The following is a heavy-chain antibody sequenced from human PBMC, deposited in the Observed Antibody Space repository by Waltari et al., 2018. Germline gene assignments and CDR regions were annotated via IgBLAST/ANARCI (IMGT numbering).Heavy chain of an antibody. Sequence: QVHLVESGGGVVQPGRSLRLSCAALGFTFSSYGMHWVRQAPGKGLEWVAVICYDVSNKLYADSVKGRFTISRDNSKNTLYLQMNSLRAEDTAVYYCARNDYNGNSFDYWGQGTLVTVSS. CDR3: ARNDYNGNSFDY. D-gene: IGHD3-10*01. V-gene: IGHV3-33*01. J-gene: IGHJ4*02. CDR2: ICYDVSNK. CDR1: GFTFSSYG.